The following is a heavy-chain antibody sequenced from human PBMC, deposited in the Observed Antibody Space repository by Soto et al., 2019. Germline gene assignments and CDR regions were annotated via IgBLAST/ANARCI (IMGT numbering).Heavy chain of an antibody. J-gene: IGHJ4*02. CDR1: GGSISSGDYY. CDR3: ARGSYYYDSSGYYHS. D-gene: IGHD3-22*01. Sequence: SETLSLTCTVSGGSISSGDYYWSWIRQPPGKGLGWIGSIYYSGSTYYNPSLKSRVTISVDTSKNQFSLKLSSVTAADTAVYYCARGSYYYDSSGYYHSWGQGTLVTVSS. V-gene: IGHV4-30-4*01. CDR2: IYYSGST.